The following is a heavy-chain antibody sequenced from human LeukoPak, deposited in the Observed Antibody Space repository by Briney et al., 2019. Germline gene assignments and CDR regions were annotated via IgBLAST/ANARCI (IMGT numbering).Heavy chain of an antibody. CDR1: GFSLSDAY. V-gene: IGHV3-15*01. Sequence: AGGSLRLSCAASGFSLSDAYMSWVRQTPAKRLEWIGRIISKSDGGTTDYAAPVKGRFIISRDDSKGTLYLQLNSLRSDDTAVYYCLAQYYFDYWGRGTLVTVSS. J-gene: IGHJ4*02. CDR3: LAQYYFDY. D-gene: IGHD5-24*01. CDR2: IISKSDGGTT.